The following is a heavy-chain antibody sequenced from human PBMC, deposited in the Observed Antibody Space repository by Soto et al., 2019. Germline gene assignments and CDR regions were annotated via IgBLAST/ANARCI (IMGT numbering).Heavy chain of an antibody. V-gene: IGHV4-59*01. Sequence: QVQLQESGPGLVKPSETLSLTRTVSGGSISSYYWSWIRQPPGKGLEWIGYIYYSGSTNYNPSLKSRVTISVDTSKNQFSLKLSSVTAADTAVYYCARGPSSGWYRGWFDPWGQGTLVTVSS. CDR3: ARGPSSGWYRGWFDP. J-gene: IGHJ5*02. D-gene: IGHD6-19*01. CDR2: IYYSGST. CDR1: GGSISSYY.